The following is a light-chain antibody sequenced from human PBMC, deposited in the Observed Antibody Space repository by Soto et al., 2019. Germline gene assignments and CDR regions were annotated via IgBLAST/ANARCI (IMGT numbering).Light chain of an antibody. CDR2: GAF. J-gene: IGKJ1*01. V-gene: IGKV3-20*01. CDR1: ESITSTY. Sequence: IVLTQSPGTLSLSPGERATLYCRASESITSTYLAWYQLKPGRPPRLVIYGAFNRATGILDRFSATGSGTDFSLTISGLEPEDSAVYFCQRYGTSPWSFGQGTKLEIK. CDR3: QRYGTSPWS.